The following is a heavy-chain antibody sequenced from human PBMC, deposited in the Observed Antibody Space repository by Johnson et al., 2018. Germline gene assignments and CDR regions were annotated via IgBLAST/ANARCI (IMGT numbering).Heavy chain of an antibody. D-gene: IGHD2-2*03. CDR1: GSTFRRYD. CDR2: ISFDGSIQ. Sequence: VQLVETGGGVVQPGRSLRLSCAASGSTFRRYDMHWVRQAPGKGLEWVAFISFDGSIQYYADSVKGQFTISRDNSKNTLYLQINSLGGDDTANYYCASGHLDMVVHPAMGGHMDVWGKGTTVIVSS. CDR3: ASGHLDMVVHPAMGGHMDV. V-gene: IGHV3-30*03. J-gene: IGHJ6*03.